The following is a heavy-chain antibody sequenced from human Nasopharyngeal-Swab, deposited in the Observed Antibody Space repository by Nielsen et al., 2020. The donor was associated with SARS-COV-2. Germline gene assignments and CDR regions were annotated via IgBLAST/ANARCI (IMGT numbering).Heavy chain of an antibody. J-gene: IGHJ4*02. D-gene: IGHD6-13*01. Sequence: GGSLRLSCAASGFSFTNYAMHWVRLAPGKGLEWVSGMSRYSGILGYADSVKGRFTISRDNAKNLLFLQMNNLRAEDTALYYCTRDPYSTPPDYWGQGTLVTVSS. CDR2: MSRYSGIL. CDR3: TRDPYSTPPDY. CDR1: GFSFTNYA. V-gene: IGHV3-9*01.